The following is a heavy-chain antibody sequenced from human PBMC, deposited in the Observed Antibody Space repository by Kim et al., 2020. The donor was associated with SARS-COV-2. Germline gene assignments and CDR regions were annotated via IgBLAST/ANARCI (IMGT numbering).Heavy chain of an antibody. CDR3: ATDNLLSSGWYYFDY. D-gene: IGHD6-19*01. V-gene: IGHV6-1*01. Sequence: VSVKSRITINPDTSRNQFALQLNSVTPEDTAVYYCATDNLLSSGWYYFDYWGQGTLVTVSS. J-gene: IGHJ4*02.